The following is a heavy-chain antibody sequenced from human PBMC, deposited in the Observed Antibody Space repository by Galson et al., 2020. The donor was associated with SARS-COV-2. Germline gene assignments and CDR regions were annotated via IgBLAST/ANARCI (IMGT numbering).Heavy chain of an antibody. CDR2: IWYDGSNK. V-gene: IGHV3-33*01. J-gene: IGHJ4*02. CDR1: GFTFSSYG. CDR3: ARDLVGAQGEYYFDY. D-gene: IGHD1-26*01. Sequence: TGGSLRLSCAASGFTFSSYGMHWVRQAPGKGLEWVAVIWYDGSNKYYADSVTGRSTISRDNSKNTLYLQMTSLRDEDTAVYYCARDLVGAQGEYYFDYWGQGTLVTVSS.